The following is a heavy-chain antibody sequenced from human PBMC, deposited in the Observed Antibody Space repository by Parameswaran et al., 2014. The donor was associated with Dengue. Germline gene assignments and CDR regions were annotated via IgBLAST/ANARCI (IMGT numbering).Heavy chain of an antibody. J-gene: IGHJ4*02. CDR3: ARAFDY. V-gene: IGHV1-8*01. CDR2: MNPNSGNT. Sequence: WVRQAPGQGLEWMGWMNPNSGNTGYAQKFQGRVTMTRNTSITTAYMELSSLRSEDTAVYYCARAFDYWGQGTLVTVSS.